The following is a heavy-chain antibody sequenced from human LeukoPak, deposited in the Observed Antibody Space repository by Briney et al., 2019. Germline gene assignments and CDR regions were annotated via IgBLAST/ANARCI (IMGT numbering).Heavy chain of an antibody. D-gene: IGHD5-24*01. J-gene: IGHJ4*02. Sequence: PSETLSLTCAVYGGSLSGYYWSWIRQPPGKGLEWIGEINHSGSTNYNPPLKSRVTISVDTSKNQFSLKLSSVTAADTAVYYCARGGRRRDGYNLVYWGQGTLVTVSS. V-gene: IGHV4-34*01. CDR1: GGSLSGYY. CDR3: ARGGRRRDGYNLVY. CDR2: INHSGST.